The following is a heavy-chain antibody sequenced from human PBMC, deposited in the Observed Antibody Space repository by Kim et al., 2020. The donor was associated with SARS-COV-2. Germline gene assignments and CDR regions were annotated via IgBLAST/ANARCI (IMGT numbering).Heavy chain of an antibody. CDR1: GGSISSGGYY. CDR3: ARDSRTLTMVRGVISYYYYGMDV. Sequence: SETLSLTCTVSGGSISSGGYYWSWIRQHPGKGLEWIGYIYYSGSTYYNPSLKSRVTISVDTSKNQFSLKLSSVTAADTAVYYCARDSRTLTMVRGVISYYYYGMDVWGQGTTVTVSS. V-gene: IGHV4-31*03. D-gene: IGHD3-10*01. J-gene: IGHJ6*02. CDR2: IYYSGST.